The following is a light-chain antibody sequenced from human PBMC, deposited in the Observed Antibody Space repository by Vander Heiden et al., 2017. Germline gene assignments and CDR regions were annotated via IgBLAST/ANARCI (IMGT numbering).Light chain of an antibody. CDR2: WAS. CDR3: QQYYSTPPVT. CDR1: QSVLYSSNDKNY. V-gene: IGKV4-1*01. J-gene: IGKJ4*01. Sequence: EIVLTQSPVSLAVSLGERATIDCKSSQSVLYSSNDKNYLAWYQQKPGQPPKLLIYWASTRESGVPARFSGSGSGTDFTLTISSLQAEDVAVYYCQQYYSTPPVTFGGGTKVEIK.